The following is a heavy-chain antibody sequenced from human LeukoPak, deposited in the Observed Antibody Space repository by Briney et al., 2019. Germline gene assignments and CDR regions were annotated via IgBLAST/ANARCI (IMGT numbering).Heavy chain of an antibody. D-gene: IGHD3-22*01. V-gene: IGHV3-30*18. Sequence: GRSLRLSCAASGFTFSSYGMHWVRQAPGKGLEWVAVISYDGSNKYYADSVKGRFTISRDNSKNTLYLQMNSLRAEDTAVYYCAKGYDSSGFLSVDYWGQGTLVTVSS. J-gene: IGHJ4*02. CDR1: GFTFSSYG. CDR3: AKGYDSSGFLSVDY. CDR2: ISYDGSNK.